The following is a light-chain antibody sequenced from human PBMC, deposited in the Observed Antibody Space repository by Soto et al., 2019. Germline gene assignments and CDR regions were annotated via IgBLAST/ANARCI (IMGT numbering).Light chain of an antibody. J-gene: IGKJ1*01. Sequence: EIVLTHSPGTLSLSPGERATLSCSASQSVGSDFLAWYQQRPGQPPRILIFGASGRATGIPDRFSGSGSGTDFTLSISRLEPEDFAVYYCQQYGSPPWTFGQGTKVDIK. CDR1: QSVGSDF. CDR2: GAS. CDR3: QQYGSPPWT. V-gene: IGKV3-20*01.